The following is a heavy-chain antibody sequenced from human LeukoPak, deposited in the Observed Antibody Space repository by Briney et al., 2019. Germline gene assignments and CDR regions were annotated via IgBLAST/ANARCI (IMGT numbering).Heavy chain of an antibody. Sequence: ASVKVSCKASGGTFSSYAISWVRQAPGQGLEWMGGIIPIFGTANYAQKFQGRVTITADESTSTAYMELSSLRPEDTAVYYCARGVSAWDSSGYYFFDYWGQGTLVTVSS. CDR1: GGTFSSYA. V-gene: IGHV1-69*13. J-gene: IGHJ4*02. D-gene: IGHD3-22*01. CDR3: ARGVSAWDSSGYYFFDY. CDR2: IIPIFGTA.